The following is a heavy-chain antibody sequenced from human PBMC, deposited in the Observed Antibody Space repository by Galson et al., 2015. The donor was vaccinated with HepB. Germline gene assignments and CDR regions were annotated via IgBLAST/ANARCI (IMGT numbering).Heavy chain of an antibody. Sequence: SVKVSCKASGYTFTSYYMHWVRQAPGQGLEWMGIINPSGGSTSYAQKFQGRVTITADESTSTAYMELSSLRSEDTAVYYCARDHGYYDYVWGSYRYGYFDYWGQGTLVTVSS. CDR2: INPSGGST. D-gene: IGHD3-16*02. J-gene: IGHJ4*02. CDR1: GYTFTSYY. V-gene: IGHV1-46*01. CDR3: ARDHGYYDYVWGSYRYGYFDY.